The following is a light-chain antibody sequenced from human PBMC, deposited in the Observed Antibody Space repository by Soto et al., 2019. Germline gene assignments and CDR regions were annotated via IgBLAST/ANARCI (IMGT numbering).Light chain of an antibody. CDR2: GAS. Sequence: EIVLTQSPGTLSLSPGERATLSCRASQSVSSSYLAWYQQKPGQAPRLLIYGASSRATGIPDRFSGSGSRTDFTLTISRLEPEDFAVYYWQQYGSSPLTFGPGTKADIK. CDR3: QQYGSSPLT. V-gene: IGKV3-20*01. J-gene: IGKJ3*01. CDR1: QSVSSSY.